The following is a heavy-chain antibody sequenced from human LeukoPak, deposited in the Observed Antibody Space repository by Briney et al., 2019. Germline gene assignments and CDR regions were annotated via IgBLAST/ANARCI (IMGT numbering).Heavy chain of an antibody. CDR2: MSGGGGST. CDR1: EFTFSNYA. Sequence: GGSLRLSCAASEFTFSNYAMNWVRQAPGKGLEWVSGMSGGGGSTYYADSVKGRFTISRDNSKNTLYLQMDSLRAEDTALYYCAKGSGINHYHWIDPWGQGTLVTVSS. J-gene: IGHJ5*02. V-gene: IGHV3-23*01. D-gene: IGHD1-14*01. CDR3: AKGSGINHYHWIDP.